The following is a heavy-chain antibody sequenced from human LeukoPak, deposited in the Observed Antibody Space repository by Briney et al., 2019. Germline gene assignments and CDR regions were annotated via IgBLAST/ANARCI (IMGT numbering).Heavy chain of an antibody. Sequence: SETLSLTCAVYGGSFSGYYWSWIRQPPGKGLEWIGEINHSGSTNYNPSLKSRVTISVDTSKNQFSLKLSSVTAADTAVYYCARTLYYYDSSGYYYTSGYFDYWGQGTLVTVSS. V-gene: IGHV4-34*01. CDR2: INHSGST. CDR1: GGSFSGYY. J-gene: IGHJ4*02. CDR3: ARTLYYYDSSGYYYTSGYFDY. D-gene: IGHD3-22*01.